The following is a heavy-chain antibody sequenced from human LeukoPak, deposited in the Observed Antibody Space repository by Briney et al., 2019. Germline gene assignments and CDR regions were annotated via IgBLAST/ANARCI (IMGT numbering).Heavy chain of an antibody. D-gene: IGHD6-6*01. CDR2: MNPNSGNT. CDR3: ARGVRSPTIEKIAARAQYYYYYMDV. J-gene: IGHJ6*03. Sequence: ASVKVSSKASGYTFTSYDINWVRQATGQGLEWMGWMNPNSGNTGYAQKFQGRVTMTGNTSISTAYMELSSLRSEDTAVYYCARGVRSPTIEKIAARAQYYYYYMDVWGKGTTVTVSS. V-gene: IGHV1-8*01. CDR1: GYTFTSYD.